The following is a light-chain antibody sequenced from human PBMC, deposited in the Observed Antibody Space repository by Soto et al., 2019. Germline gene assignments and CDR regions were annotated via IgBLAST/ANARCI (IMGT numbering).Light chain of an antibody. CDR3: QQYGSSPRT. V-gene: IGKV3-20*01. CDR2: GAS. J-gene: IGKJ1*01. Sequence: EIVLTQSPGTLSLSPGERSTLSCVASQIVSSSYLAWYQQKPGQAPRLLIYGASSRATGIPDRFSGSGSGTDFTLTISRLEPEDFAVYFCQQYGSSPRTFGQGTKVDIK. CDR1: QIVSSSY.